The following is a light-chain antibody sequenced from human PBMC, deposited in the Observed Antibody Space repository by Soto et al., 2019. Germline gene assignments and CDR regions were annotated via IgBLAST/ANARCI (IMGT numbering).Light chain of an antibody. CDR3: SLYTSENAYV. CDR2: EVS. CDR1: STDFVSYNR. Sequence: QSVLTQPPSVSGSPGQSVTISCTGTSTDFVSYNRVSWYQQPPRTAPKLMIYEVSKRPSGVPDRFSGPKSGNTASLTISGLQAADEADYYCSLYTSENAYVFGTGTKAPS. V-gene: IGLV2-18*01. J-gene: IGLJ1*01.